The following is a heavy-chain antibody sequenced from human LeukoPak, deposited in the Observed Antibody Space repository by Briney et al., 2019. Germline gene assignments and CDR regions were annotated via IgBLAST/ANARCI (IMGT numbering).Heavy chain of an antibody. CDR1: GGTFSSYA. D-gene: IGHD2-15*01. CDR2: IIPIFGTA. V-gene: IGHV1-69*01. CDR3: ARDGKYCSGGSCYYYFDY. Sequence: SVKVSCKASGGTFSSYAISWVRQAPGQGLEWMGWIIPIFGTANYAQKFQGRVTITADESTNTAYMELSSLRSEDTAVYYCARDGKYCSGGSCYYYFDYWGQGTLVTVSS. J-gene: IGHJ4*02.